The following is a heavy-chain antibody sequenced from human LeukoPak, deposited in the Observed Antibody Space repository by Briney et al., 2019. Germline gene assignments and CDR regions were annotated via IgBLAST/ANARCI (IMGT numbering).Heavy chain of an antibody. Sequence: ASVKVSCKASGYTFTSYAMHWVRQAPGQRLEWMGWINAGNGNTKYSQKFQGRVTITRDTSASTAYTELSSLRSEDTAVYYCASSGYYYPLHYWGQGTLVTVSS. V-gene: IGHV1-3*01. J-gene: IGHJ4*02. D-gene: IGHD3-22*01. CDR1: GYTFTSYA. CDR3: ASSGYYYPLHY. CDR2: INAGNGNT.